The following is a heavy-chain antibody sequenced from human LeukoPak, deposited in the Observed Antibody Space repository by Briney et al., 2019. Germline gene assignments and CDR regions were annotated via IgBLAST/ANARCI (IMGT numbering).Heavy chain of an antibody. CDR3: ARVVSDTNGWYHFDY. CDR1: GFTFSSYA. D-gene: IGHD6-19*01. Sequence: GGSLRLSCAASGFTFSSYAMSWVRQAPGKGLEWVSSTNSGGSANYADSVKGRFTISRDNSKNTLYLQMNSLRAEDTAVYFCARVVSDTNGWYHFDYWGQGTLVTVSS. V-gene: IGHV3-23*01. J-gene: IGHJ4*02. CDR2: TNSGGSA.